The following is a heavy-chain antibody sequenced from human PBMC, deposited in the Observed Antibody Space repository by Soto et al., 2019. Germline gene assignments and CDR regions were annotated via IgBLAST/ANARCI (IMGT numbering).Heavy chain of an antibody. V-gene: IGHV3-21*01. CDR3: ARDRTVAGAFDI. CDR1: GFTFSSYS. J-gene: IGHJ3*02. Sequence: GGSLRLSCAASGFTFSSYSMNWVRQAPGKGLEWVSSISSSSSYIYYADSVKGRFTISRDNAKNSLYLQMNSLRAEDTAVYYCARDRTVAGAFDIWGQGTMVTVSS. CDR2: ISSSSSYI. D-gene: IGHD4-17*01.